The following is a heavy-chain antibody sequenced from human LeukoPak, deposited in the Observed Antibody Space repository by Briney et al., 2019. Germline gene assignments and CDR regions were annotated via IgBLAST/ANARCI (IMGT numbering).Heavy chain of an antibody. V-gene: IGHV3-23*01. J-gene: IGHJ6*02. CDR2: TSASGETT. CDR3: GRYYVMDV. Sequence: GGSLRLSCAASGFTFSRYAMSWVRQVPGKGLEWVSSTSASGETTYHAESVKGRFTISRDNSKSTLYLQMNSLRAEDTAVYYCGRYYVMDVWGQGTSVTVSS. CDR1: GFTFSRYA.